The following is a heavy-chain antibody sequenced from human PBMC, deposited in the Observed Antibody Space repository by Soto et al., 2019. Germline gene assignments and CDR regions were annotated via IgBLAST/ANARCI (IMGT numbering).Heavy chain of an antibody. V-gene: IGHV4-31*03. CDR3: ASAYDSSGYYSDH. CDR2: IHYSGST. CDR1: GASITSGDYY. J-gene: IGHJ4*02. Sequence: QVQLQESGPGLVKPSQTLSLPCTVSGASITSGDYYWIWFRQHPGKGLEWIAYIHYSGSTYYNPSLKSRVSISVDTSKNQFSLKLSSVTAADTAVYFCASAYDSSGYYSDHWGQGTLVTVSS. D-gene: IGHD3-22*01.